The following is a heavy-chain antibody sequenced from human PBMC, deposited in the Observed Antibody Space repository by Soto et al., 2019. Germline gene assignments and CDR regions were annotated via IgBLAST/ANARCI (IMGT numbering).Heavy chain of an antibody. D-gene: IGHD2-21*02. CDR2: ISAYNGNT. CDR3: AGDMVHILVVTANLPAGGGLDY. V-gene: IGHV1-18*01. Sequence: ASVKVSCKASGYTFTSYGISWVRQAPGQGLEWMGWISAYNGNTNYAQKLQGRVTMTTDTSTSTAYMELRSLRSDDTAVYYCAGDMVHILVVTANLPAGGGLDYWGQGTLVTVSS. CDR1: GYTFTSYG. J-gene: IGHJ4*02.